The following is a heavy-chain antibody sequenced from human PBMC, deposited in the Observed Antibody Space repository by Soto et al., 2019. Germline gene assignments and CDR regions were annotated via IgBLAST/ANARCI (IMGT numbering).Heavy chain of an antibody. CDR1: GYSFTSYW. D-gene: IGHD6-6*01. V-gene: IGHV5-51*01. CDR3: ARHPVSYSSSSGWFDP. Sequence: GESLKISCKGSGYSFTSYWIGWVRQMPGKGLEWMGIIYPGDSDTRYSPSFQGQGTISADKSISTAYLQWSSLKASDTAMYYCARHPVSYSSSSGWFDPWGQGTLVTVSS. J-gene: IGHJ5*02. CDR2: IYPGDSDT.